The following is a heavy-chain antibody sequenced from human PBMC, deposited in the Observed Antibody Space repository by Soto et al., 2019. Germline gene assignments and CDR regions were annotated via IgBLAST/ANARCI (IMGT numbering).Heavy chain of an antibody. CDR3: ARFTGRGHYYFDY. V-gene: IGHV4-59*01. Sequence: SETLSLTCTVSGGSISSYYWSWIRQPPGKGLEWIGYIYYSGSTNYNPSLKSRVTISVDTSKNQFSLKLSSVTAADTAVYYCARFTGRGHYYFDYWGQGTLVTVSS. J-gene: IGHJ4*02. CDR1: GGSISSYY. CDR2: IYYSGST.